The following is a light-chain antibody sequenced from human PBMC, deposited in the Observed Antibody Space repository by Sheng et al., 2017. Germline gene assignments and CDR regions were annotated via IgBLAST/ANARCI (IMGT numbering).Light chain of an antibody. CDR3: QQYGSSIT. CDR1: QSVANNF. CDR2: GAS. Sequence: EIVMTQSPATLSVSPGERGTLSCRASQSVANNFLAWYQQKPGQAPRLLINGASSRATGIPDRFSGSGSGTDFTLTISRLEPEDFAVYYCQQYGSSITFGQGTRLEIK. J-gene: IGKJ5*01. V-gene: IGKV3-20*01.